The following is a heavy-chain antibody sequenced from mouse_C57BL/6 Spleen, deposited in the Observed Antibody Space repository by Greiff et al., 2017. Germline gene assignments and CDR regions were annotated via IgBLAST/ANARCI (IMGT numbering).Heavy chain of an antibody. Sequence: VQLQQSGAELVRPGTSVKMSCKASGYTFTNYWIGWAKQRPGHGLEWIGEIYPGGGYTNYTEKFKGKATLTEDKTTSTAYMQFRSLTSEDSAIYYCARGSSNYALDYWGQGTTVTVSS. V-gene: IGHV1-63*01. CDR1: GYTFTNYW. CDR3: ARGSSNYALDY. J-gene: IGHJ4*01. CDR2: IYPGGGYT. D-gene: IGHD1-1*01.